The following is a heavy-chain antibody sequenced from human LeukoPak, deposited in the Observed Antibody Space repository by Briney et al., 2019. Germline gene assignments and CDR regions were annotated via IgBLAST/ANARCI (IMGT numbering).Heavy chain of an antibody. CDR1: GFTFSSYW. CDR3: ARTEADDSSGYYFDEGFDY. Sequence: GGSLRLSCAASGFTFSSYWMHWVRQAPGKGLVWVSRINSDGSSTSYADSVKGRFTISRDNAKNTLYLKMNSLRAEDTAVYYCARTEADDSSGYYFDEGFDYWGQGTLVTVSS. D-gene: IGHD3-22*01. CDR2: INSDGSST. J-gene: IGHJ4*02. V-gene: IGHV3-74*01.